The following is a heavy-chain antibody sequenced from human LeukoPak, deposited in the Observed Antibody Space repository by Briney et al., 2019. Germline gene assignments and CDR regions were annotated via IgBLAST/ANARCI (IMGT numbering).Heavy chain of an antibody. J-gene: IGHJ4*02. D-gene: IGHD6-19*01. Sequence: SETLSLTCTVSGDSISTFSWRWIRQFPGKGLEWIGSIYIKSTNYNPSLKSRVAISVDTSKNQFSLRLDSVTTADTAVYYCARDTTVASGMQYWGQGTLVTVSS. CDR1: GDSISTFS. CDR3: ARDTTVASGMQY. CDR2: IYIKST. V-gene: IGHV4-59*01.